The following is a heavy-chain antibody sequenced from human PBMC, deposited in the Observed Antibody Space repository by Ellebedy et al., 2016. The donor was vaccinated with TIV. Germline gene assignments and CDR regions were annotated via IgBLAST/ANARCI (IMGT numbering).Heavy chain of an antibody. CDR1: GYSFTGYF. J-gene: IGHJ4*02. CDR2: IHPNGCGI. D-gene: IGHD6-19*01. CDR3: ARGHIAMAGTPDY. V-gene: IGHV1-2*02. Sequence: AASVKVSCKASGYSFTGYFIHWVRHAPGQGLEWMGRIHPNGCGISYTQKFQDRVTMTGDTSISTAYMELSRLRSDDTAFYYCARGHIAMAGTPDYWGQGTLVTVSS.